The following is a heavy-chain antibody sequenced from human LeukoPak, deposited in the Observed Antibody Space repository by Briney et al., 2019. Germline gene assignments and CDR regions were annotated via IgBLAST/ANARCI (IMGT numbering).Heavy chain of an antibody. CDR1: GFTVSSNY. CDR2: IYSGGST. CDR3: ARVVSGSYYEYFQH. V-gene: IGHV3-66*01. D-gene: IGHD3-10*01. Sequence: GGSLRLSCAASGFTVSSNYMSWVRQAPGKGLEWVSVIYSGGSTYYADSVKGRFTISRDNSKNTLYLQMNSLRAEDTAVYYCARVVSGSYYEYFQHWGQGTLVTVSS. J-gene: IGHJ1*01.